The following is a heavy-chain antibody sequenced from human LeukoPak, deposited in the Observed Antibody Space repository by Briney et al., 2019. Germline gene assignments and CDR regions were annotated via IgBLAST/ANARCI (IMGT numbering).Heavy chain of an antibody. CDR1: GYTFTNYG. CDR2: LNPNSGVT. Sequence: ASVKVSCKASGYTFTNYGFSWVRQAPGQGLEWMGWLNPNSGVTNYAQKFQGRVTMTRDTSISTAYMELSRLRSDDTAFYYCARAGNGDDYDFDYWGQGTLVTVSS. D-gene: IGHD4-17*01. J-gene: IGHJ4*02. V-gene: IGHV1-2*02. CDR3: ARAGNGDDYDFDY.